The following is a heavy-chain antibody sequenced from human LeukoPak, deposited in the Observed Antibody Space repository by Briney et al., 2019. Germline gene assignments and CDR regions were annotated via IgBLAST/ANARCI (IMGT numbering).Heavy chain of an antibody. CDR3: ARRRPRSIAAAGTVLRHNWFDP. Sequence: KPSETLSLTCAVYGGSFSGYYWSWIRQPPGKGLEWIGEINHSGSTNYNPSLKSRVTISVDTSKNQFSLKLSSVTAADTAVYYCARRRPRSIAAAGTVLRHNWFDPWGQGTLVTVSS. CDR2: INHSGST. D-gene: IGHD6-13*01. J-gene: IGHJ5*02. CDR1: GGSFSGYY. V-gene: IGHV4-34*01.